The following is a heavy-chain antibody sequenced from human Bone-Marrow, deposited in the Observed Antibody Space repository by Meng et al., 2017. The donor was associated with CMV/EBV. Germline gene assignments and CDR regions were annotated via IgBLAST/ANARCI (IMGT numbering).Heavy chain of an antibody. D-gene: IGHD3-3*01. CDR1: SISSCDYY. CDR2: IYYSGST. V-gene: IGHV4-30-4*08. Sequence: SISSCDYYWGWIRQPPGKGLEWIGYIYYSGSTYYNPSLKSRVTISVDTSKNQFSLKLSSVTAADTAVYYCARGITIFGVVIMAWFDPWGQGTLVTVSS. J-gene: IGHJ5*02. CDR3: ARGITIFGVVIMAWFDP.